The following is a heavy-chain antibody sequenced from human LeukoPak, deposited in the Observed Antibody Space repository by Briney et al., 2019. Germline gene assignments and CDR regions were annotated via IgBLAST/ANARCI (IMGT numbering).Heavy chain of an antibody. CDR1: GFTFSSSN. CDR2: ISGGSTTI. Sequence: GGSLRLSCAASGFTFSSSNMHWVRQAPGQGLEWVSYISGGSTTIYYADSVKGRFTISRDNANNSLYLQMNSLRTEDTAVYYCVRGDCSGGNCYSAYWGQGTLVTVSS. D-gene: IGHD2-15*01. CDR3: VRGDCSGGNCYSAY. J-gene: IGHJ4*02. V-gene: IGHV3-48*01.